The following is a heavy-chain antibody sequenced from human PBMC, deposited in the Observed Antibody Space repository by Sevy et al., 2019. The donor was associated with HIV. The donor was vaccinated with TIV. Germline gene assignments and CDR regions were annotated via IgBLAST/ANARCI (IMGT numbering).Heavy chain of an antibody. V-gene: IGHV3-30*04. J-gene: IGHJ4*02. D-gene: IGHD2-21*02. CDR3: ASTRVTFVDY. Sequence: GGSLRLSCAASGFTFSSYAMHWVRQAPGKGLEWVAVISYDGSNKYYADSVKGRFTISRDNSKNTLYLQMNSPRAEDTAVYYCASTRVTFVDYWGQGTLVTVSS. CDR2: ISYDGSNK. CDR1: GFTFSSYA.